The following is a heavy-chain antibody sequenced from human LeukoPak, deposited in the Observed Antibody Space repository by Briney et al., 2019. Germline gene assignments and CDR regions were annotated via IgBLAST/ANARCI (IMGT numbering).Heavy chain of an antibody. Sequence: PGGSLRLSCAASGFTFSDYWMHWVRQVPGKGLVWVSRINTDGSMTHYADSVKGRFTISRDNAKNSLYLQMNSLRAEDTAVYYCAREGEGLRAGLVYYMDVWGKGTTVTVSS. D-gene: IGHD3/OR15-3a*01. V-gene: IGHV3-74*01. CDR2: INTDGSMT. J-gene: IGHJ6*03. CDR1: GFTFSDYW. CDR3: AREGEGLRAGLVYYMDV.